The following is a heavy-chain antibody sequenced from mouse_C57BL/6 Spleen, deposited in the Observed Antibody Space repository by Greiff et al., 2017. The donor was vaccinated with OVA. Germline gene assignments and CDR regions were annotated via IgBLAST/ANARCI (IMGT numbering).Heavy chain of an antibody. Sequence: QVHVKQPGAELVKPGASVKMSCKASGYTFTSYWITWVKQRPGQGLEWIGDIYPGSGSTNYNEKFKSKATLTVDTSSSTAYMQLSSLTSEDSAVYYCARGGGYPYYFDYWGQGTTLTVSS. D-gene: IGHD2-2*01. CDR2: IYPGSGST. V-gene: IGHV1-55*01. J-gene: IGHJ2*01. CDR1: GYTFTSYW. CDR3: ARGGGYPYYFDY.